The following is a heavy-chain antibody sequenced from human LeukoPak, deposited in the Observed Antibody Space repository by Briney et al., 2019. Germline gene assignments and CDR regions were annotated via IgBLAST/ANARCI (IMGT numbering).Heavy chain of an antibody. D-gene: IGHD5-18*01. Sequence: GESLKISCKGSGYSFTNYWIGWVRQMPGKGPEWMGIIYPGDSDTRYSPSFQGQVTISSDKSISTAYLQWSSLKASDTAMYYCARHLRLWQNWFDPWGQGTLVTVSS. CDR2: IYPGDSDT. J-gene: IGHJ5*02. CDR3: ARHLRLWQNWFDP. V-gene: IGHV5-51*01. CDR1: GYSFTNYW.